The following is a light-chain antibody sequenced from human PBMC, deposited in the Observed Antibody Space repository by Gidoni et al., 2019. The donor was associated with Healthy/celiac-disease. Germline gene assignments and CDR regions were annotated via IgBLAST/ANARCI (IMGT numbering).Light chain of an antibody. CDR3: QQYNNWPRGT. Sequence: EIVITQSPATLSVSPGERATLSCRASQSVSSNLAWYQQKPGQAPRLLIYGASTRATGIPARFSGSGSGTEFTLTISSLQSEDLAVYDCQQYNNWPRGTFGQGTKVEIK. J-gene: IGKJ1*01. CDR1: QSVSSN. V-gene: IGKV3-15*01. CDR2: GAS.